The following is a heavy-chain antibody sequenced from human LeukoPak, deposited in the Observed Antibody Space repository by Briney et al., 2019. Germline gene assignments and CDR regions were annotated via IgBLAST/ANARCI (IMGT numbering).Heavy chain of an antibody. J-gene: IGHJ3*02. D-gene: IGHD6-19*01. Sequence: PGGSLRLSCAASGFTFSSYAMSWVRQAPGKGLEWVSAISGSGGSTYYADSVKGRFTISRDNSKNTLYLQMNSLRAEGTAVYYCAKGRSVAVAGTNAFDIWGQGTMVTVSS. CDR1: GFTFSSYA. V-gene: IGHV3-23*01. CDR2: ISGSGGST. CDR3: AKGRSVAVAGTNAFDI.